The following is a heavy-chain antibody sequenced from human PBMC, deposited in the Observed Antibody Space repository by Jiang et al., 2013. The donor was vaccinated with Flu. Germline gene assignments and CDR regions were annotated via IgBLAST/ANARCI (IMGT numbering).Heavy chain of an antibody. CDR1: GGSISSGDYY. V-gene: IGHV4-30-4*01. J-gene: IGHJ3*02. CDR3: ASFMTTVIYPTENAFDI. D-gene: IGHD4-17*01. CDR2: IYYSGST. Sequence: GPGLVKPSQTLSLTCTVSGGSISSGDYYWSWIRQPPGKGLEWIGYIYYSGSTYYNPSLKSRVTISVDTSKNQFSLKLSSVTAADTAVYYCASFMTTVIYPTENAFDIWGQGTIVTVSS.